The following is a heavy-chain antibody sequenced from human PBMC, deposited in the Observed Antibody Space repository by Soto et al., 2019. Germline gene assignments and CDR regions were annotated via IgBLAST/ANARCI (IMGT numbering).Heavy chain of an antibody. CDR1: GGSVSSGDYY. J-gene: IGHJ4*02. Sequence: SETLSLTCTVSGGSVSSGDYYWSWIRQPPGKGLEWIGHIYYSETTHYNPSLKSRVIISVDTSKNQFSLKLTSVTAADTAVYYCARGGVFRVLEVANFDSWGQGTQVTVSS. CDR2: IYYSETT. CDR3: ARGGVFRVLEVANFDS. D-gene: IGHD3-3*01. V-gene: IGHV4-30-4*01.